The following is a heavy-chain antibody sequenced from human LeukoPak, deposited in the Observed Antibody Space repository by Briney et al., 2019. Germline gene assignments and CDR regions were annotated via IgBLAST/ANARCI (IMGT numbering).Heavy chain of an antibody. D-gene: IGHD6-19*01. Sequence: SQTLSLTCTVSGGSISSGSYYWSWIRQPAGKGLEWIGRIYTSGSTNYNPSLKSRVTISYTSKNQFSLKLNSVTAADTAVYYCARVAPHRRLSSGWYYFDYWGQGTLVTVSS. CDR1: GGSISSGSYY. J-gene: IGHJ4*02. V-gene: IGHV4-61*02. CDR3: ARVAPHRRLSSGWYYFDY. CDR2: IYTSGST.